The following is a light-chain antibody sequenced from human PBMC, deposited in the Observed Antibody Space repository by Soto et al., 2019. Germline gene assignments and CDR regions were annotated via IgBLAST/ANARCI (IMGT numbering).Light chain of an antibody. CDR2: ASS. J-gene: IGKJ1*01. CDR3: QQYNNWPT. V-gene: IGKV3-15*01. Sequence: EIVLSQSPGTLSLSEEERATLSCRASQSVSSTLAWYQQIPGQAHRLLIYASSTRTAGIAARISGSGSTKEFPLTISSLQSEDFAVYYCQQYNNWPTFGQGTNVDIK. CDR1: QSVSST.